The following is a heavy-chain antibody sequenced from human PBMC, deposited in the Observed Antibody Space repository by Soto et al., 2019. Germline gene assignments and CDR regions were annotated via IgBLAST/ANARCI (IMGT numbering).Heavy chain of an antibody. CDR2: IYYSGST. D-gene: IGHD1-26*01. Sequence: QVQLQESGPGLVKPSQTLSLTCTVSGGSISSGGYYWSWIRQHPGKGLEWIGYIYYSGSTYYNPSLKSRVNISVDTSKKQFSLKLSSVTAADTAVYYCARVTIGRGDYYYYYMDVWGKGTTVTVSS. V-gene: IGHV4-31*03. J-gene: IGHJ6*03. CDR1: GGSISSGGYY. CDR3: ARVTIGRGDYYYYYMDV.